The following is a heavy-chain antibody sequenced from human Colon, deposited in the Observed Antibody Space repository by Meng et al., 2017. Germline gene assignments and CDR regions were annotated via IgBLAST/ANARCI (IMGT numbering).Heavy chain of an antibody. CDR2: INGNGDST. CDR3: VRVGSGYDY. J-gene: IGHJ4*02. V-gene: IGHV3-64*02. D-gene: IGHD6-19*01. CDR1: GFIFRDYS. Sequence: GGSLRLSCAASGFIFRDYSMHWVRQGPGKGLEYVSAINGNGDSTYYADSVKGRFTISRDNYKNTLYLQMGGLRAEDLAVYYCVRVGSGYDYWGQGTLVTVSS.